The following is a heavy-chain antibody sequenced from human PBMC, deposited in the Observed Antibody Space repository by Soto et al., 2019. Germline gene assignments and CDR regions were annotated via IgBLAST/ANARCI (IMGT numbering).Heavy chain of an antibody. CDR1: GYTFRDYD. V-gene: IGHV1-8*01. Sequence: QVQLVQSGAEVKKPGASVMVSCKASGYTFRDYDINWVRQASGQGLEWMGWMNPNSGNTAYAQKFQGRVTMTGDTTTNTAYMELSSLTSAHIAVYYSPRRARIWNQLWLPFDSWAQGTLVTVSS. D-gene: IGHD3-22*01. CDR2: MNPNSGNT. J-gene: IGHJ4*02. CDR3: PRRARIWNQLWLPFDS.